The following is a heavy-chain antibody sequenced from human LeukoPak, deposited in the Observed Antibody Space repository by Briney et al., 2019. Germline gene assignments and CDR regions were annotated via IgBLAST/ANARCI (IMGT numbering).Heavy chain of an antibody. CDR2: ISGSGGST. CDR3: AKLPQGKVGATTPFDY. V-gene: IGHV3-23*01. J-gene: IGHJ4*02. CDR1: GFTFSSYA. D-gene: IGHD1-26*01. Sequence: GGSLRLSCAASGFTFSSYAMSWVRQAPGKGLEWVSAISGSGGSTYYADSVKGRFTISRDNSKNTLYLQMNSLRAEDTAVYYCAKLPQGKVGATTPFDYWGQGTLVTVSS.